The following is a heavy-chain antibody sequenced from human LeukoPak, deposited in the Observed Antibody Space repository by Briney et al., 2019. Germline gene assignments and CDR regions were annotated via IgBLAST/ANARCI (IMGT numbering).Heavy chain of an antibody. D-gene: IGHD5-18*01. V-gene: IGHV3-7*01. CDR1: GFTFSSYW. J-gene: IGHJ4*02. Sequence: GGSLRLSCAASGFTFSSYWMTWIRQAPGKGLECVANIKQDGSEKYYVDSVKGRFTISRDNAKNSLYLQMNSLRAEDTAVYYWARDTGGGYSCYDCWGQGTLVTVSS. CDR3: ARDTGGGYSCYDC. CDR2: IKQDGSEK.